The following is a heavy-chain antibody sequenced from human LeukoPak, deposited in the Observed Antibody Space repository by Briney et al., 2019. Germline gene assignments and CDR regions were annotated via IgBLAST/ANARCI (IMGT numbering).Heavy chain of an antibody. Sequence: GGSLRLSCAAAGLTVSSNYMSWVRQAPGKGLERVSTITTGGSTNHADSVKSRFSISRDNAKNTLYLQMNSLRAEDTAVYYCARDVPNDGCGMDVWGQGTTVTVSS. V-gene: IGHV3-66*01. CDR1: GLTVSSNY. J-gene: IGHJ6*02. D-gene: IGHD5-24*01. CDR3: ARDVPNDGCGMDV. CDR2: ITTGGST.